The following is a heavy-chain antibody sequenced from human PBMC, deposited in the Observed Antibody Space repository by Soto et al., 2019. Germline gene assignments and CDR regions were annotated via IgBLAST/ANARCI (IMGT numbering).Heavy chain of an antibody. CDR3: ARGLVGATTAFDC. Sequence: PGGSLRLSCAASGFTVSSSYMSWFRQAPGKGLEWVSTIYSPGSTYYADSVKGRFTISRDNSKNTLYLQMNSLRAEDTAVYYCARGLVGATTAFDCWGQGTLVTVSS. V-gene: IGHV3-53*01. J-gene: IGHJ4*02. CDR1: GFTVSSSY. D-gene: IGHD1-26*01. CDR2: IYSPGST.